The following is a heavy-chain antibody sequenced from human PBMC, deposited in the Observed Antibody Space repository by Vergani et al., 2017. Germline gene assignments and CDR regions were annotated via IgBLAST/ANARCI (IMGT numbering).Heavy chain of an antibody. CDR1: AFTFSSYG. CDR3: ATLEV. Sequence: VQLVESGGGVVQPGGSLRLSCAASAFTFSSYGMHWVRQAPGKGLEWVTFIRYDGSNKYYADSVKGRFTISRDNSKNTLYLEMSSLRAEDRAVYYCATLEVWGQGTMVTVSS. D-gene: IGHD5-24*01. J-gene: IGHJ4*02. V-gene: IGHV3-30*02. CDR2: IRYDGSNK.